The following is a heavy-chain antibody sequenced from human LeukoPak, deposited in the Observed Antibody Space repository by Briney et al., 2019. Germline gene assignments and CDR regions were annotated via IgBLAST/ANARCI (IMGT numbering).Heavy chain of an antibody. V-gene: IGHV3-11*04. CDR2: ISSSGSTI. D-gene: IGHD2-15*01. CDR1: GFTFSDYY. Sequence: PGGSLRLSCAASGFTFSDYYMSWIRQAPGKGLEWVSYISSSGSTIYYADSVKGRFTISSDNANNTLYLKMNSPRAEDTAVYYCAREANLGYCSGGSCPNWFDPWGQGTLVTVSS. J-gene: IGHJ5*02. CDR3: AREANLGYCSGGSCPNWFDP.